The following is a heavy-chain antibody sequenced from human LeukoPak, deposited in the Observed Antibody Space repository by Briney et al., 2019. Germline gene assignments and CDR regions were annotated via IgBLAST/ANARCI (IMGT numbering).Heavy chain of an antibody. CDR1: GFTFSDYY. CDR2: ISSSGSTI. V-gene: IGHV3-11*04. D-gene: IGHD2-8*01. Sequence: GGSLRLSCAASGFTFSDYYMSWIRQAPGKGLEWVSYISSSGSTIYYADSVKGRFTISRDNAENSLYLQMNSLRAEDTAVYYCARDRDIVLMVYAFDYWGQGTLVTVSS. CDR3: ARDRDIVLMVYAFDY. J-gene: IGHJ4*02.